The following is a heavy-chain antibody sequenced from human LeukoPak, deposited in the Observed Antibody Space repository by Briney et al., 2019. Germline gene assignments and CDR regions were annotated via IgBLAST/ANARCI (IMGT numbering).Heavy chain of an antibody. J-gene: IGHJ5*02. Sequence: NPSETLSLTCTVSGGSIIIGSYYWGWIRQPPGKTLEWIGSIYYTGNTYYNPSLKSRVTISVDTTKNQFSLKLSSVTAADTAVYYCARDEGGFDPWGQGSLVTVSS. CDR2: IYYTGNT. V-gene: IGHV4-39*07. CDR3: ARDEGGFDP. CDR1: GGSIIIGSYY.